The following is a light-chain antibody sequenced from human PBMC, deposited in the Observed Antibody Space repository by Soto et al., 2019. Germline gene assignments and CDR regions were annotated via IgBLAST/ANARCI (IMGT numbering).Light chain of an antibody. V-gene: IGLV2-14*01. CDR2: EVS. CDR3: SSYTSSSTLV. CDR1: SRDVGGYNY. Sequence: QSVLTQPASVAGSPGQSITISCTGTSRDVGGYNYVSWYQQHPGKAPKLMIYEVSNRPSAVSNRVSGAKSGNTASLTISGLKAEDEADYYCSSYTSSSTLVFGGGTKVTVL. J-gene: IGLJ2*01.